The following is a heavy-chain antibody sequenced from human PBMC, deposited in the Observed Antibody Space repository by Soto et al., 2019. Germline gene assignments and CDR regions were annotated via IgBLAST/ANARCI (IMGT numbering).Heavy chain of an antibody. Sequence: GGSLRLSCTASGFTFGDYAMSWFRQAPGKGLEWVGFIRSKAYGGTTEYAASVKGRFTISRDDSKSIAYLQMNSLKTGDTAVYYCTRVGDIVVVPAAIGGGYYFDYWGQGTLVTVSS. CDR1: GFTFGDYA. D-gene: IGHD2-2*01. J-gene: IGHJ4*02. V-gene: IGHV3-49*03. CDR3: TRVGDIVVVPAAIGGGYYFDY. CDR2: IRSKAYGGTT.